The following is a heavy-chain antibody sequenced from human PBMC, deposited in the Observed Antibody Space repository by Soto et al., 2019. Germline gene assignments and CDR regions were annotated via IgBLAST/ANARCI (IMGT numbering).Heavy chain of an antibody. Sequence: QVPLVQSGAEVKKPGASVKVSCKASGYTFTSYAMHWVRQAPGQRLEWMGWINAGNGNTKYSQKFQGRVTITRDTSASTAYMELSSLRSEDTAVYYCAREQQQLVQYYYYYMDVWGKGTTVTVSS. CDR1: GYTFTSYA. CDR2: INAGNGNT. D-gene: IGHD6-13*01. V-gene: IGHV1-3*01. J-gene: IGHJ6*03. CDR3: AREQQQLVQYYYYYMDV.